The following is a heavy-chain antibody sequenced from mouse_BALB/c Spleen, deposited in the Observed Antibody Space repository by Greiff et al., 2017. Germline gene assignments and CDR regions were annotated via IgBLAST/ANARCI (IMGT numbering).Heavy chain of an antibody. J-gene: IGHJ3*01. Sequence: EVQLVESGPGLVKPSQSLSLTCSVTGYSITSGYYWNWIRQFPGNKLEWMGYISYDGSNNYNPSLKNRISITRDTSKNQFFLKLNSVTTEDTATYYCAKGTDYWGQGTLVTVSA. CDR2: ISYDGSN. CDR1: GYSITSGYY. CDR3: AKGTDY. D-gene: IGHD4-1*01. V-gene: IGHV3-6*02.